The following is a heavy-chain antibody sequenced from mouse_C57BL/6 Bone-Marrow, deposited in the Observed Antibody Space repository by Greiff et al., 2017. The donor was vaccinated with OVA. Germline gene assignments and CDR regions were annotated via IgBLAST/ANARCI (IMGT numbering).Heavy chain of an antibody. CDR3: ARWNYYGSSYWYFDV. Sequence: QVQLQQPGAELVKPGASVKLSCKASGYTFTSYWMQWVKQRPGHGLEWIGEIDPSDSYTNYNQKFKGKATLTVDTSSSTAYMQLSSRTSEDSAVYYCARWNYYGSSYWYFDVWGTGTTVTVSS. V-gene: IGHV1-50*01. J-gene: IGHJ1*03. CDR1: GYTFTSYW. D-gene: IGHD1-1*01. CDR2: IDPSDSYT.